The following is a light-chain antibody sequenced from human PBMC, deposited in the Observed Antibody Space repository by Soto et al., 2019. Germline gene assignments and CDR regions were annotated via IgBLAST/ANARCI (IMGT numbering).Light chain of an antibody. Sequence: QSALTQPASVSGSPGQSITISCTGTSSDVGGFNYVSWYQQHPGKAPKLLIFDVYSRPSGISNRFSGSKSGNTASLTISGLQAEDEADYYCSSYTTRSSYVFVAGTKVTVL. J-gene: IGLJ1*01. CDR1: SSDVGGFNY. CDR2: DVY. CDR3: SSYTTRSSYV. V-gene: IGLV2-14*01.